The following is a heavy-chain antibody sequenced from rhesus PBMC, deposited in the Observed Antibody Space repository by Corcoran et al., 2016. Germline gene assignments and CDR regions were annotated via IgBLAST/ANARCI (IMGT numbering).Heavy chain of an antibody. V-gene: IGHV4-80*01. D-gene: IGHD2-15*01. CDR3: ARDCSSYLKDY. Sequence: QVQLQESGPGLVKPSETLSLTCAVSGASIRNYWWSWLRQSPGKGLEWIAGINGAGGNPYHNPARRSRVTSSRDASRKQFSRKRTSVTAADTAVYYFARDCSSYLKDYWGQGVLVTVSS. J-gene: IGHJ4*01. CDR1: GASIRNYW. CDR2: INGAGGNP.